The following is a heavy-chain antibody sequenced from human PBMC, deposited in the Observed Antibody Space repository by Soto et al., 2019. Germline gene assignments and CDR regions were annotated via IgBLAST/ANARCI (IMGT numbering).Heavy chain of an antibody. CDR2: ISYDGSDK. CDR1: GFPFTSYG. CDR3: VGGQYYFDY. J-gene: IGHJ4*02. V-gene: IGHV3-30*03. D-gene: IGHD3-10*01. Sequence: QVQLVESGGDVVQPGRYLRLSCAASGFPFTSYGMHWVREGPDKGLEWVAIISYDGSDKYYADSVKGRFTISRDNSKNTLYLQMNSLRPEDTALYYCVGGQYYFDYRGQGTLVIVSS.